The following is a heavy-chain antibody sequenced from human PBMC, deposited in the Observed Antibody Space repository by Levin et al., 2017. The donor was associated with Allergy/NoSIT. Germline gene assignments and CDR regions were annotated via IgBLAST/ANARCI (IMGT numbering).Heavy chain of an antibody. D-gene: IGHD3-10*01. J-gene: IGHJ6*02. CDR3: ARDRLLVRGIISHYYYYGMDV. CDR2: IWYDGSNK. V-gene: IGHV3-33*01. CDR1: QFKFNIYG. Sequence: GGSLRLSCAASQFKFNIYGMHWVRQAPGKGLEWVAAIWYDGSNKYYADSVKGRFTISRDNSKNTVYLQMNSLRAEHTGVYYCARDRLLVRGIISHYYYYGMDVWGQGTTVAVSS.